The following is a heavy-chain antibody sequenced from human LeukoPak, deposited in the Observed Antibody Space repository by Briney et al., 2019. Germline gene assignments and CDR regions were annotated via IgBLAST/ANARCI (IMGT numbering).Heavy chain of an antibody. CDR2: FDPEDGET. Sequence: ASVKVSCKVSGYTLTELSMHWVRQAPGKGLEWMGGFDPEDGETIYAQKFQGRVTMTEDTSTDTAYMELSSLRSEDTAVYYCTTWDISGAYRAFHIWGQGTVVTVSS. CDR1: GYTLTELS. CDR3: TTWDISGAYRAFHI. V-gene: IGHV1-24*01. J-gene: IGHJ3*02. D-gene: IGHD1-26*01.